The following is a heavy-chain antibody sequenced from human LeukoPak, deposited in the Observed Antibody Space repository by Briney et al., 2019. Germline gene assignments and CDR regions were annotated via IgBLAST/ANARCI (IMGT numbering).Heavy chain of an antibody. CDR3: AELGITMIGGV. CDR1: GFTFSSYA. D-gene: IGHD3-10*02. V-gene: IGHV3-21*01. J-gene: IGHJ6*04. Sequence: GGSLRLSCAASGFTFSSYAMSWVRQAPGKGLEWVSLVSSSSVYITYADSVKGRFTVSRDNAKNSLYLQMNSLRAEDTAVYYCAELGITMIGGVWGKGTTVTISS. CDR2: VSSSSVYI.